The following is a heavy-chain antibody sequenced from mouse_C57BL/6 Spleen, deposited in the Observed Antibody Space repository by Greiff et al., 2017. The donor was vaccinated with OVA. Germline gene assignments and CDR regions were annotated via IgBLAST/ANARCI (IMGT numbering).Heavy chain of an antibody. CDR2: IYPGDGDT. V-gene: IGHV1-82*01. D-gene: IGHD1-1*01. Sequence: QVQLQQSGPELVKPGASVKISCKASGYAFSSSWMNWVKQRPGKGLEWIGRIYPGDGDTNYNGKFKGKATLTADKSSSTAYMQLSSLASEDSAVYCCARGYYGAMDDWGQGTSVTVSS. J-gene: IGHJ4*01. CDR3: ARGYYGAMDD. CDR1: GYAFSSSW.